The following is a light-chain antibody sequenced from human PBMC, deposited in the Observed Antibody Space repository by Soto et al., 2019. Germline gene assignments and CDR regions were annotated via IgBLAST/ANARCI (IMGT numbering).Light chain of an antibody. CDR2: KAS. CDR1: QSISSW. Sequence: DIHMTQTPCTLSASVIDIVIITCLASQSISSWLAWYQQKPGKAPKLLIYKASSLESGVPSRFSGSGSGTAFTLTISSLQPDDFAPYYCQQSNTYPWTFGQGTKVDIK. CDR3: QQSNTYPWT. V-gene: IGKV1-5*03. J-gene: IGKJ1*01.